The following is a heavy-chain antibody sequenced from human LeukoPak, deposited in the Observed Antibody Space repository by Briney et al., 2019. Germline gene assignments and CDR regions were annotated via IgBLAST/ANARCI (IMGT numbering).Heavy chain of an antibody. V-gene: IGHV4-30-4*01. CDR2: IYYSGST. J-gene: IGHJ4*02. CDR3: ARDHILTGEFDY. Sequence: SETLSLTCTVSGGSISSGGYYWSWIRQPPGKGLEWIGYIYYSGSTYFNPSLKSRVTISVDTSKNQFSLKLNSVTAADTAVYYCARDHILTGEFDYWGQGTLVTVSS. D-gene: IGHD3-9*01. CDR1: GGSISSGGYY.